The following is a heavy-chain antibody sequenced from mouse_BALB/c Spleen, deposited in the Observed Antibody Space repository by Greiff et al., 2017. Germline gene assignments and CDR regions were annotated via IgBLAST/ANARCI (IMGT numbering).Heavy chain of an antibody. CDR1: GFTFSSFG. CDR2: ISSGSSTI. J-gene: IGHJ2*01. D-gene: IGHD2-4*01. V-gene: IGHV5-17*02. CDR3: ARSGGYYDYYFDY. Sequence: EVQVVESGGGLVQPGGSRKLSCAASGFTFSSFGMHWVRQAPEKGLEWVAYISSGSSTIYYADTVKGRFTISRDNPKNTLFLQMTSLRSEDTAMYYCARSGGYYDYYFDYWGQGTTLTVSS.